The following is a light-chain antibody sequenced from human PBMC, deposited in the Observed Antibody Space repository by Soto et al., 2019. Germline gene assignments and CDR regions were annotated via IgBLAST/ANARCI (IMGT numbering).Light chain of an antibody. V-gene: IGKV1D-12*01. CDR3: QQTDTLPST. CDR2: AAS. CDR1: QVMSSW. J-gene: IGKJ5*01. Sequence: DIQMTQSPSSVSAAVGERVTITCRASQVMSSWLAWYQQKPGKAPKLLTFAASTLQSGVPSRFSGSGSRTDFTLTITSLQPEDIGTYYCQQTDTLPSTFGQGTRLEIK.